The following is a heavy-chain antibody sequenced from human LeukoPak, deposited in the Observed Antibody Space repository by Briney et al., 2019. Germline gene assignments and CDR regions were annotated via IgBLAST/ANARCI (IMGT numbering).Heavy chain of an antibody. CDR2: IYYSGST. Sequence: SETLSLTCTVSGGSISSYYWSWIRQPPGKGLEWIGYIYYSGSTNYNPSLKSRVTISVDTSKNQFSLKLSSVTAADTAVYYCARVVNGLGYFDYCGQGTLVTVSS. D-gene: IGHD5-24*01. CDR3: ARVVNGLGYFDY. J-gene: IGHJ4*02. V-gene: IGHV4-59*01. CDR1: GGSISSYY.